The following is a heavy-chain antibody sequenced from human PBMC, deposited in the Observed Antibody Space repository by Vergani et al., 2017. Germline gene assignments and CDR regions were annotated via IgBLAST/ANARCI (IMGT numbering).Heavy chain of an antibody. J-gene: IGHJ4*02. D-gene: IGHD3-10*01. V-gene: IGHV3-7*03. CDR1: GFTFNNYW. Sequence: EVQLVESGGQLVQPGGSLRLSCAASGFTFNNYWMSWVRQAPGKGLEWVANINEDGSRKYYVDSVRGRFTISRDNTKKSLYLQLDSLRGEDTAVYYCARDAPMGSDWGQGTLVTVSS. CDR3: ARDAPMGSD. CDR2: INEDGSRK.